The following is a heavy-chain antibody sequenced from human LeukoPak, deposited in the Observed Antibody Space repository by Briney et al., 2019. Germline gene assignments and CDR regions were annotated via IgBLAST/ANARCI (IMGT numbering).Heavy chain of an antibody. CDR1: GYTFSDYY. V-gene: IGHV1-2*02. J-gene: IGHJ4*02. CDR3: STEDKYCTTSTCGDS. D-gene: IGHD2/OR15-2a*01. Sequence: ASVKVSCKTSGYTFSDYYLHWVRQAPGQGLEWMGYIIPNSGGTTYAQKFQGRVTMTRDTSISAAYLDLSGLRSDDTAVYYCSTEDKYCTTSTCGDSWGQGTLVTVSS. CDR2: IIPNSGGT.